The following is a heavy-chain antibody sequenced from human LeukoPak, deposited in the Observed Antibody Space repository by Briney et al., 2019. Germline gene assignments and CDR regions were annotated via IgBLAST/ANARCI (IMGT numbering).Heavy chain of an antibody. Sequence: GESLEISCKGSGYSFTSFWISWVRQMPGKGLEWVGRIVLSGSYTNYSPPFQGHVTILAGKSISTAYLQWSSLKASDTAMYYCATQVRGVIEWFDSWGQGTLVTVSS. CDR1: GYSFTSFW. D-gene: IGHD3-10*01. CDR3: ATQVRGVIEWFDS. CDR2: IVLSGSYT. J-gene: IGHJ5*01. V-gene: IGHV5-10-1*01.